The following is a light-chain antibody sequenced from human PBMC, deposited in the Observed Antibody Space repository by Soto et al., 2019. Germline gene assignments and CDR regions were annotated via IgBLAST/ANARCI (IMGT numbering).Light chain of an antibody. J-gene: IGKJ5*01. CDR1: QSISKW. CDR3: RQANSFPIT. Sequence: IQMTQSPSSLSASVVVRVAISCGASQSISKWLAWYQQKPGKAPNLLIYDASNLESGVPLRFSGSGSGTEFTLTISSLQPEDFATYYCRQANSFPITFGQGTRLEIK. CDR2: DAS. V-gene: IGKV1-12*01.